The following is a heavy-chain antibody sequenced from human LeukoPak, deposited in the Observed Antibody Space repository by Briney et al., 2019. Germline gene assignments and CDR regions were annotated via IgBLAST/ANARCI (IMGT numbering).Heavy chain of an antibody. D-gene: IGHD1-26*01. J-gene: IGHJ6*02. Sequence: PGGSLRLSCAASGFAFADYAMHWVRQIPGKGLECVAHIHADGGRTFYADSVKGRFTVFRDNAKNSLFLQMDSLTSDDTAFYYCSTWAIYHGLDVWGQGATVIVSS. CDR2: IHADGGRT. V-gene: IGHV3-43*02. CDR3: STWAIYHGLDV. CDR1: GFAFADYA.